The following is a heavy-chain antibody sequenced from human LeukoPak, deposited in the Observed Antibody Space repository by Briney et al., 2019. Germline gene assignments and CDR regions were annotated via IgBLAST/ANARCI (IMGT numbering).Heavy chain of an antibody. J-gene: IGHJ3*02. CDR2: ISSSGTTI. D-gene: IGHD3-22*01. Sequence: GGSLRLSCAVSGFTLSSYQMNWVRQAPGKGLEWVSYISSSGTTIRYADSVKGRLTISRDNANNSLYLQMNSLRAEDTAVYYCARTMIDGLDIWGQGTMVTVSS. CDR1: GFTLSSYQ. V-gene: IGHV3-48*03. CDR3: ARTMIDGLDI.